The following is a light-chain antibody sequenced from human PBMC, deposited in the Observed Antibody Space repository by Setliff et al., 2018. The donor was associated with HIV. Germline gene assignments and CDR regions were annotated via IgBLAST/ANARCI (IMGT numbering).Light chain of an antibody. CDR2: DVI. Sequence: QSALAQPRSVSGSPGQSVTISCTGTTSDVGGYNFVSWYQHHPGKAPKLRIYDVIKRPSGVPDRFSGSKSGNTASLTISGLQAEDEADYYCCSYAGSHTFVFGTGTKVTVL. V-gene: IGLV2-11*01. J-gene: IGLJ1*01. CDR1: TSDVGGYNF. CDR3: CSYAGSHTFV.